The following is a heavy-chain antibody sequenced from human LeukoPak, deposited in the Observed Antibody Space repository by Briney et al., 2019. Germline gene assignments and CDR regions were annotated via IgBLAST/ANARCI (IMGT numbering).Heavy chain of an antibody. D-gene: IGHD6-19*01. CDR1: GYTFTSYA. Sequence: ASVKVSCKASGYTFTSYAMNWVRQAPGQGLEWMGWINTNTGNPTYAQGFTGRFVFSLDTSVSTAYLQISSLKAEDTAVYYCAREEQWLAYPFDAFDIWGQGTMVTVSS. J-gene: IGHJ3*02. V-gene: IGHV7-4-1*02. CDR2: INTNTGNP. CDR3: AREEQWLAYPFDAFDI.